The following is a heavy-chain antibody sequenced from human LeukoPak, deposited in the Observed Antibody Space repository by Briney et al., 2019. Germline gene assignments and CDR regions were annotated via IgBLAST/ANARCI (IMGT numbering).Heavy chain of an antibody. J-gene: IGHJ4*02. CDR1: GFIFSDYA. CDR2: ISDGGVRT. CDR3: AKDQAPRAARVIYFDY. Sequence: GGSLRLSCVASGFIFSDYAMGWVRQAPGKRLEWVSGISDGGVRTYYADSVKGRFTISRDNSKNTLFLHMDSLRVEDTAVYYCAKDQAPRAARVIYFDYWGQGNLVTVSS. V-gene: IGHV3-23*01. D-gene: IGHD2-15*01.